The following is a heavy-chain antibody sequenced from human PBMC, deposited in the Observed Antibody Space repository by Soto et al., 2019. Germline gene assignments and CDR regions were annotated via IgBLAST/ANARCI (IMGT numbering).Heavy chain of an antibody. CDR1: GFTFNAYA. V-gene: IGHV3-23*01. Sequence: EVQPLESGGGLVQPGGSLRLSCAASGFTFNAYAMTWVRQAPGKGLEWVSAIGGSGGNRYYADSVRGRFTISRDNSKDTVDLQMNSLRVEDTAVYYCARVASDYINSVDNWGQGILVTVSS. CDR3: ARVASDYINSVDN. D-gene: IGHD4-4*01. J-gene: IGHJ4*02. CDR2: IGGSGGNR.